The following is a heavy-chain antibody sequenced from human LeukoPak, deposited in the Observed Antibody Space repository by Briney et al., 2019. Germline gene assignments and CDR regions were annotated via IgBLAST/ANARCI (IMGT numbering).Heavy chain of an antibody. Sequence: TGGSLRLSCVATGFTVSDNYMSWVRQAPGKGLEWVSLIYSDGTTYYADSVKGRFTISRDNSKNTLYFQMNSLRAEDTAVYYCARAVTAIRTFDMWGQGTTVTVSS. J-gene: IGHJ3*02. CDR1: GFTVSDNY. V-gene: IGHV3-53*01. CDR2: IYSDGTT. D-gene: IGHD2-21*02. CDR3: ARAVTAIRTFDM.